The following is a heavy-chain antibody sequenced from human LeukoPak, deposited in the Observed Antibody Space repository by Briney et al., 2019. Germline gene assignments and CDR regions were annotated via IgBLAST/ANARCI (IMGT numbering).Heavy chain of an antibody. CDR3: ARGPPRWEPYDY. J-gene: IGHJ4*02. Sequence: ASVKVSCKASGYTFTSYDINWVRQATGQGLEWMGWMNPNSGNTGYAQKFQGRVTMTRNTSISTAYMEPSSLRSEDTAVCYCARGPPRWEPYDYWGQGTLVTVSS. CDR2: MNPNSGNT. D-gene: IGHD1-26*01. V-gene: IGHV1-8*01. CDR1: GYTFTSYD.